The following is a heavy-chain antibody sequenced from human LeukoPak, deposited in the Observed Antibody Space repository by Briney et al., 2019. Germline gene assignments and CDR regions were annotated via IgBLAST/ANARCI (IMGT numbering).Heavy chain of an antibody. CDR2: INHSGST. CDR3: ARKGCSSTSCYMRGWFDP. J-gene: IGHJ5*02. D-gene: IGHD2-2*02. CDR1: GESFSGYY. Sequence: PSETLSLTCAVYGESFSGYYWSWIRQPPGKGLEWIGEINHSGSTNYNPSLKSRVTISVDTSKNQFSLKLSSVTAADTAVYYCARKGCSSTSCYMRGWFDPWGQGTLVTVSS. V-gene: IGHV4-34*01.